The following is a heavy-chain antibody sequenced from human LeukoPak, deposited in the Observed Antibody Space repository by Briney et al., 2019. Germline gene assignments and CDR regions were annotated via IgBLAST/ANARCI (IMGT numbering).Heavy chain of an antibody. CDR3: ARNLITIFGVVIQAFAY. CDR2: MSPNSGNT. V-gene: IGHV1-8*01. D-gene: IGHD3-3*01. Sequence: ASVKVSCKASGYTFTSYDINWVRQATGQGLEWMGWMSPNSGNTGYAQKFQGRVTMTRNTSISTAYMELSSLRSEDTAVYYCARNLITIFGVVIQAFAYWGQGTLVTVSS. CDR1: GYTFTSYD. J-gene: IGHJ4*02.